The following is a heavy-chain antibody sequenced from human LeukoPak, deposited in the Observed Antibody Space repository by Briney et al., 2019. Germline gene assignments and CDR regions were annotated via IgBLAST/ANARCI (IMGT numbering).Heavy chain of an antibody. D-gene: IGHD2-2*01. J-gene: IGHJ4*02. Sequence: GGSLRLSCAASGSTFSNAWMSWVRQAPGKGLEWVGRIKSKTDGGTTDYAAPVKGRFTISRDDSKNTLYLQMNSLKTEDTAVYYCTTVYRYCSSTSCGPDYWGQGTLVTVSS. CDR3: TTVYRYCSSTSCGPDY. CDR2: IKSKTDGGTT. V-gene: IGHV3-15*01. CDR1: GSTFSNAW.